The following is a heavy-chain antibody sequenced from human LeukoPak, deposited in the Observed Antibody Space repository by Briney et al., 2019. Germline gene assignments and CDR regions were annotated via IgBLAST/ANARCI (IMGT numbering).Heavy chain of an antibody. J-gene: IGHJ6*02. D-gene: IGHD5-18*01. V-gene: IGHV4-34*01. CDR3: AKSKPYTAMPNYYYYGMDV. CDR1: GGSFSGYY. CDR2: INHSGST. Sequence: SETLSLTCAVCGGSFSGYYWSWIRQPPGKGLEWIGEINHSGSTNYNPSLKSRVTISVDTSKNQFSLKLSSVTAADTAVYYCAKSKPYTAMPNYYYYGMDVWGQGTTVTVSS.